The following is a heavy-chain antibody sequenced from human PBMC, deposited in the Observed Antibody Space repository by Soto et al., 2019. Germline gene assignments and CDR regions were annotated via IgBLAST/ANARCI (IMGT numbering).Heavy chain of an antibody. CDR1: GYTFTGYC. J-gene: IGHJ4*02. CDR3: AKDQELCNNDHCYWGLIDY. D-gene: IGHD2-15*01. Sequence: GASVKVSCKASGYTFTGYCMHWVRQAPGQGVEWMGWINPNSGGTNYAQKFQGRVTMTRDTSISTAYMELSRLRSDDTAIYYCAKDQELCNNDHCYWGLIDYWGQGTLVTVSS. V-gene: IGHV1-2*02. CDR2: INPNSGGT.